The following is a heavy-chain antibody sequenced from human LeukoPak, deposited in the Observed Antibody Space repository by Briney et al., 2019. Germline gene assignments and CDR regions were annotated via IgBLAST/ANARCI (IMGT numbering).Heavy chain of an antibody. V-gene: IGHV4-38-2*01. Sequence: SETLSLTCAVSGYSISSGYYWGWIRQPPGKGLEWIGSIYHSGSTYYNPSLKSRVTISVDTSKNQFSLKLSSVTAADTAVYYCARQYFPYGSGIGWFDPWGQGTLVTVSS. CDR3: ARQYFPYGSGIGWFDP. CDR2: IYHSGST. CDR1: GYSISSGYY. D-gene: IGHD3-10*01. J-gene: IGHJ5*02.